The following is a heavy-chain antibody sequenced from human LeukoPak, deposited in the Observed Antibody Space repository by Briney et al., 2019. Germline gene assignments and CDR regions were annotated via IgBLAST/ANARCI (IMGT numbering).Heavy chain of an antibody. V-gene: IGHV4-4*07. J-gene: IGHJ1*01. CDR1: GGSISGYF. Sequence: PSETLSLTCTVSGGSISGYFWSWIRQPAGKGLEWIGRIYATGTTNYNPSLKSRVTMSVDTSKNQFSLNLTSVTAADTAVYYCAREGGGSNRCLDWGQGTLVTVPS. D-gene: IGHD3-16*02. CDR3: AREGGGSNRCLD. CDR2: IYATGTT.